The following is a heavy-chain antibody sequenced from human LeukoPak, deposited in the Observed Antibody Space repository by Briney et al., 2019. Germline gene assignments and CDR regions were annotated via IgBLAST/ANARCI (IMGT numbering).Heavy chain of an antibody. D-gene: IGHD4-17*01. CDR1: GFTFSSYW. CDR2: IKQDGSEK. V-gene: IGHV3-7*01. J-gene: IGHJ4*02. Sequence: PGGSLRLSSAASGFTFSSYWMSWVRQAPGKGLEWVANIKQDGSEKYYVDSVKGRFTISRDNAKNSLYLQMNSLRAEDTAVYYCARDRGGDYEGYYFDYWGQGTLVTVSS. CDR3: ARDRGGDYEGYYFDY.